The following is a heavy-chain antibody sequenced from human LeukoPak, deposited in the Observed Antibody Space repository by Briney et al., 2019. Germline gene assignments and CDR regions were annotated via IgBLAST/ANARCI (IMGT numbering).Heavy chain of an antibody. V-gene: IGHV5-51*01. J-gene: IGHJ6*03. CDR2: IYPGDSAT. CDR3: AVGRYCSGTSCPSTYYYYYMDV. D-gene: IGHD2-2*01. CDR1: GYSFTNYW. Sequence: GESLKISCKGSGYSFTNYWIGWVRQMPGRGLEWMAIIYPGDSATRYSPSFQGQVTISADKSITTAHLQLSSLKASDTAIYYCAVGRYCSGTSCPSTYYYYYMDVWGKGTTVTVSS.